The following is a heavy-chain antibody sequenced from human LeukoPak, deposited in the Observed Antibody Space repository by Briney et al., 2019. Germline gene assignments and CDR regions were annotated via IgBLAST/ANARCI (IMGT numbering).Heavy chain of an antibody. V-gene: IGHV3-23*01. Sequence: QPGGSLRLSCEASGFTFNTYAIYWVRQAPGKGLEWVSGICGRGGCTYYADSVKGRFTISRDNSKNTVYLQMNSLTADDTAVYYCAKTTVGYSSGRYPGWPADCWGQGTLVTVSS. CDR2: ICGRGGCT. D-gene: IGHD6-19*01. J-gene: IGHJ4*02. CDR3: AKTTVGYSSGRYPGWPADC. CDR1: GFTFNTYA.